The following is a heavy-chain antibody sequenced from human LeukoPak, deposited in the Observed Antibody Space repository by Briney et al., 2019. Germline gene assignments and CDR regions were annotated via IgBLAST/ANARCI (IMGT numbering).Heavy chain of an antibody. CDR1: GFTISSNY. V-gene: IGHV3-66*02. CDR3: AREYSGYDPGYYYIDV. J-gene: IGHJ6*03. D-gene: IGHD5-12*01. Sequence: GXSLRLSCAASGFTISSNYMSWVRQAPGKGLEWVSVIYSGGSTYYADSVKGRFTISRDNSKNTLYLQMNSLSVEDTAVYYCAREYSGYDPGYYYIDVWGKGTTVTVSS. CDR2: IYSGGST.